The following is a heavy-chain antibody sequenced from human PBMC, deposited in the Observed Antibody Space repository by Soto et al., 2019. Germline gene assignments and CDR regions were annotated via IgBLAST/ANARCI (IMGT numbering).Heavy chain of an antibody. CDR1: GFTFSIYA. CDR2: ISGSGGST. J-gene: IGHJ4*02. V-gene: IGHV3-23*01. CDR3: AKATKWEYDYVWGSYRQSYYFDY. Sequence: GSLRLSCAASGFTFSIYAMSWVRQAPGNGLEWVSAISGSGGSTYYADSVKGRFTISRDNSKNTLYLQMNSLRAEDTAVYYCAKATKWEYDYVWGSYRQSYYFDYWGQGT. D-gene: IGHD3-16*02.